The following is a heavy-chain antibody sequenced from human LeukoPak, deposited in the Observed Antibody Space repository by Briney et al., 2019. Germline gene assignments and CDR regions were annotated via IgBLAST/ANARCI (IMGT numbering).Heavy chain of an antibody. V-gene: IGHV4-39*07. D-gene: IGHD3-9*01. Sequence: PSETLSLTCTVSGGSISSNNYYWGWIRQPPGKGLEWIGNIYYSGSTYYNPSLKSRVTISIDTSKNQFSLKLSSVTAADTAVYYCARDPLKYYDILTGLWAFDIWGQGTMVTVSS. CDR3: ARDPLKYYDILTGLWAFDI. CDR1: GGSISSNNYY. CDR2: IYYSGST. J-gene: IGHJ3*02.